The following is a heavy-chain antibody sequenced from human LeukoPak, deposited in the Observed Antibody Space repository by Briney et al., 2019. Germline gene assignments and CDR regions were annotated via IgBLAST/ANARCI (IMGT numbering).Heavy chain of an antibody. Sequence: PGGSLRLSCAASGFTFSNAWMNWVRQAPGKGLEWVGLIKSKTDGETTDYAAPVKGRFTVSRDDSKNTLYLQMNSLKTEDTAVYYCITDAATIAAAGTGPYWGQGTLVTVSS. J-gene: IGHJ4*02. CDR3: ITDAATIAAAGTGPY. CDR2: IKSKTDGETT. V-gene: IGHV3-15*01. CDR1: GFTFSNAW. D-gene: IGHD6-13*01.